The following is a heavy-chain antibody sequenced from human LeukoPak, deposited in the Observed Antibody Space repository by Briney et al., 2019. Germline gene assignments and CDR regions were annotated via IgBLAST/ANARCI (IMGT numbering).Heavy chain of an antibody. Sequence: ASVKVSCKASGYTFIRYYMHWVRQAPGQGLEWMGIINPSGGSTSYAQKFQGRVTMTRDTSTSTVYMELSRLRSEDTAVYYCARDRNTNWFDPWGQGTLVTVSS. J-gene: IGHJ5*02. CDR3: ARDRNTNWFDP. V-gene: IGHV1-46*01. CDR1: GYTFIRYY. CDR2: INPSGGST.